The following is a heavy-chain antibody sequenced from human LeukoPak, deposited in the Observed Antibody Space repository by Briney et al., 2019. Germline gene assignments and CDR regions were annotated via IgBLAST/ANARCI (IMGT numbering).Heavy chain of an antibody. CDR1: GFTVSSNY. V-gene: IGHV3-53*01. Sequence: GGSLRLSCAASGFTVSSNYMSWVRQAPGKGLEWVSVIYSGGSTYYADSVKGRFTISRDSSKNTLYLQMNSLRAEDTAVYYCARAWYDSSGYYSFDYWGQGTLVTVSS. CDR2: IYSGGST. D-gene: IGHD3-22*01. CDR3: ARAWYDSSGYYSFDY. J-gene: IGHJ4*02.